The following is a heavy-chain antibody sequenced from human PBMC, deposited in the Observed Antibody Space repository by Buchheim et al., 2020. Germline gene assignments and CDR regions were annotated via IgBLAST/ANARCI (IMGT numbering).Heavy chain of an antibody. Sequence: QVQLVQSGAEVKKPGASVKVSCKASGYTFTSYDINWVRQAPGQGLEWMGWISAYNGNTNYAQKLQGRVTMTTDTSTSTAYMELRSLRSDDTAVYYCARLWGRRLAEGGSGSFDTDYWGQGTL. D-gene: IGHD3-10*01. CDR1: GYTFTSYD. CDR2: ISAYNGNT. CDR3: ARLWGRRLAEGGSGSFDTDY. J-gene: IGHJ4*02. V-gene: IGHV1-18*01.